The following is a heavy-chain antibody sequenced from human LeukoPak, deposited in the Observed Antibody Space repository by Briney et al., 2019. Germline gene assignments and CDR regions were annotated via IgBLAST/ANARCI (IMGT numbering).Heavy chain of an antibody. Sequence: GGSLRPSCTASGFTFSSYWMAWVRQAPGKGLEWVANIKGDESARHQADSVKGRFTISRDNTRNSLYLQMTNLRGDDTAVYYCARDVVGSLGYWGQGTLVTVSS. J-gene: IGHJ4*02. CDR3: ARDVVGSLGY. V-gene: IGHV3-7*01. CDR1: GFTFSSYW. D-gene: IGHD1-26*01. CDR2: IKGDESAR.